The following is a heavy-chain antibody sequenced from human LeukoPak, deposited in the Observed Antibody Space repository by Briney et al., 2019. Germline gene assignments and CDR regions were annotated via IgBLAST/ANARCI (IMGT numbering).Heavy chain of an antibody. Sequence: ASVKVSCKASGYTFTSYGISWARQAPGQGLEWMGWISAYNGNTNYAQKLQGRVTMTTDTSTSTADMELRSLRSDDTAVYYCARDPSSRQLVQGAPNWFDPWGQGTLVTVSS. D-gene: IGHD6-13*01. CDR2: ISAYNGNT. V-gene: IGHV1-18*01. CDR1: GYTFTSYG. J-gene: IGHJ5*02. CDR3: ARDPSSRQLVQGAPNWFDP.